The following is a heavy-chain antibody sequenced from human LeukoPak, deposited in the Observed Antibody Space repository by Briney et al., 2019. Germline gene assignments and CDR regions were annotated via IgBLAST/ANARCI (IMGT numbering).Heavy chain of an antibody. CDR1: GFTFSSYS. CDR3: ARGALWFGEHYYYMDV. Sequence: PGGSLRLSCAASGFTFSSYSMNWVRQAPGKGLEWVSSISSSSSYIYYADSVKGRFTISRDNAKNSLYPQMNSLRAEDTAVYYCARGALWFGEHYYYMDVWGKGTTVTISS. CDR2: ISSSSSYI. V-gene: IGHV3-21*01. D-gene: IGHD3-10*01. J-gene: IGHJ6*03.